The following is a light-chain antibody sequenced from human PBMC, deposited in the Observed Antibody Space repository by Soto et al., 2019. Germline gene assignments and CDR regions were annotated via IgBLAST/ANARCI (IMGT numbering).Light chain of an antibody. J-gene: IGLJ3*02. CDR3: SSYTTTSTPWV. Sequence: QSALTQPASVSGSPGQSVTISCTGTSSDVGVYNYVCWYQQHPGKAPKLMIYGVTNRPSGVSNRFSGSKSGNTASLTISGLQAEDEADYYCSSYTTTSTPWVFGGGTKVTVL. CDR2: GVT. CDR1: SSDVGVYNY. V-gene: IGLV2-14*01.